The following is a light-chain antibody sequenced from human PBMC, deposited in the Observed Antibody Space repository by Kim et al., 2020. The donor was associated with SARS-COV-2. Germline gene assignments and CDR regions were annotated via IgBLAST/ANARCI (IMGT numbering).Light chain of an antibody. J-gene: IGKJ2*01. CDR2: GAS. Sequence: IVLTQSPDTLSLSPGERATLSCRASQSVSSSKLVWYQQKPGQAPRLLIHGASSRAAGIPDRFSGSGSGTDFTLTISRLEFGDSAVYYCQQYGASPTFGQGTKLEI. CDR1: QSVSSSK. CDR3: QQYGASPT. V-gene: IGKV3-20*01.